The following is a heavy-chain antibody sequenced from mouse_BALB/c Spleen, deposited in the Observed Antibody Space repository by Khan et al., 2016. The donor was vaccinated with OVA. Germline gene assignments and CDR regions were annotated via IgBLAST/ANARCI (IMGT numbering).Heavy chain of an antibody. D-gene: IGHD2-2*01. J-gene: IGHJ3*01. CDR1: GYSFTTYY. CDR2: IDPFSGGT. CDR3: TRHGYVAWFTY. Sequence: IQLVQSGPELMKPGTSVKISCKASGYSFTTYYIHWVMQSHETSLEWIGYIDPFSGGTTYNQKFKGKATLTVDKSSSTAYIHLSNLTTEDSADYYCTRHGYVAWFTYWGQGTLVTVSA. V-gene: IGHV1S135*01.